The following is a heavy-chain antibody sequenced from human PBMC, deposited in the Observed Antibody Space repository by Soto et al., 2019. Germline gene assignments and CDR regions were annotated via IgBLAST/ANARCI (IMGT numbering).Heavy chain of an antibody. Sequence: SETLSLTCTVSGGSISRYYWNWIRQPPGKGLEWIGYIYYSGSTNCNPSLKSRVTISVDTSKNQFSLKLSSVTAADTAVYYCARDPGSGSYYGWFDPWGQGTLVTVSS. CDR2: IYYSGST. J-gene: IGHJ5*02. V-gene: IGHV4-59*01. D-gene: IGHD3-10*01. CDR1: GGSISRYY. CDR3: ARDPGSGSYYGWFDP.